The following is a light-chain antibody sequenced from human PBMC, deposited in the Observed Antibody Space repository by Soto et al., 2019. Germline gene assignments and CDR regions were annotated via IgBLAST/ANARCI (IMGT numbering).Light chain of an antibody. CDR1: SSDIGAYNY. CDR2: EVS. CDR3: FSFTTDWTHV. Sequence: QPALTQPASVSGSPGQSITISCIGSSSDIGAYNYVSCFQQYPGKAPKLIISEVSNRPSGVSNRFSASKSGTAASLTISGLQTEDEADYFCFSFTTDWTHVFGTGTKVTVL. J-gene: IGLJ1*01. V-gene: IGLV2-14*01.